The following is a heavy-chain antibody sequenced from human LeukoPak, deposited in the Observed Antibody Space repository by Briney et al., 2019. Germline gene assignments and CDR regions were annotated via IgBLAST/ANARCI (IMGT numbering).Heavy chain of an antibody. CDR2: LKANVMVGQ. D-gene: IGHD6-13*01. CDR3: TTDGGIGPSPIFDY. Sequence: GGSLRLSCAASGFTFSSYAMSWSARLQGRGWSGLAVLKANVMVGQQTTLHPCKAAQNTVYLQMNSLKTADTAVYYCTTDGGIGPSPIFDYWGQGTPLTVSS. CDR1: GFTFSSYA. J-gene: IGHJ4*02. V-gene: IGHV3-15*01.